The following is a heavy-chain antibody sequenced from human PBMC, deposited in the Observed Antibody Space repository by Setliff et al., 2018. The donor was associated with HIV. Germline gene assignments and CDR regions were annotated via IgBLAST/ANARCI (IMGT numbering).Heavy chain of an antibody. Sequence: SETLSLTCTVSGGSVGSGSYYWSWIRQSPGKGLEWIGYIYYSGSTTYNPTLKSRVTMSIDTSKNQFSLKVRSVSAADTAVYYCARDPPGYGDSNDYWGQGMLGTVSS. CDR3: ARDPPGYGDSNDY. CDR1: GGSVGSGSYY. J-gene: IGHJ4*02. CDR2: IYYSGST. V-gene: IGHV4-61*01. D-gene: IGHD4-17*01.